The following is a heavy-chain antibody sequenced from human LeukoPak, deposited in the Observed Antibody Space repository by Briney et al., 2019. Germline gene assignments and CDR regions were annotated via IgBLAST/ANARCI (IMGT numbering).Heavy chain of an antibody. Sequence: PSETLSLTCSVSGXSISSPNHDWAWIRQPPGQGPELIGSIYYSGTTYYNLSLKSRVTLSVDTSQNQFSLKLSSVTAADTAIYFCARSLGANTWVGNWFDPWGQGTLVTVSP. CDR3: ARSLGANTWVGNWFDP. V-gene: IGHV4-39*01. D-gene: IGHD3-10*01. J-gene: IGHJ5*02. CDR1: GXSISSPNHD. CDR2: IYYSGTT.